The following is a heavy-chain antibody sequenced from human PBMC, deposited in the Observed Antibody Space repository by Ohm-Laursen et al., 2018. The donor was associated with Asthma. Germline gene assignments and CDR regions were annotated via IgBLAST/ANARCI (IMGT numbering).Heavy chain of an antibody. D-gene: IGHD1-1*01. V-gene: IGHV3-23*01. CDR1: GFTFRTYA. J-gene: IGHJ4*02. Sequence: GSLRLSCSASGFTFRTYAMTWVRQVPGKGLAWVSTITGSGGSTYYADSVKGRFTISRDNSKNTLYLQMSSLRADDTAVYYCAKEDAAWNARDYWGQGTLVTVSS. CDR2: ITGSGGST. CDR3: AKEDAAWNARDY.